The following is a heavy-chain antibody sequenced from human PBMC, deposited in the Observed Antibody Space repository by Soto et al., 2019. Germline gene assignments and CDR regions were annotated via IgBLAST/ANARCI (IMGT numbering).Heavy chain of an antibody. CDR3: ARESYFWSGYYPSPYMVA. J-gene: IGHJ6*02. Sequence: GASVKVSCKASGGTFSSYAISWVRQAPGQGLEWMGGIIPIFGTANYAQKFQGRVTITADESTSTAYMELSSLRSEDTAVYYCARESYFWSGYYPSPYMVAWRQGIPITVSS. CDR1: GGTFSSYA. CDR2: IIPIFGTA. D-gene: IGHD3-3*01. V-gene: IGHV1-69*13.